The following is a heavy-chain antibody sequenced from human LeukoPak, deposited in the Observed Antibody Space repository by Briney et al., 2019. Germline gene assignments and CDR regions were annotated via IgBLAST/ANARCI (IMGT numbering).Heavy chain of an antibody. CDR3: ARTGGLMVKDYFDY. D-gene: IGHD5-18*01. J-gene: IGHJ4*02. V-gene: IGHV4-34*01. Sequence: SSETLSLTCTVSGGSISGYYWSWIRPPPGKGLEWIGEINHSGSTNYNPSLKSRVTISVDTSKNQFSLKLSSVTAADTAVYYCARTGGLMVKDYFDYWGQGTLVTVSS. CDR1: GGSISGYY. CDR2: INHSGST.